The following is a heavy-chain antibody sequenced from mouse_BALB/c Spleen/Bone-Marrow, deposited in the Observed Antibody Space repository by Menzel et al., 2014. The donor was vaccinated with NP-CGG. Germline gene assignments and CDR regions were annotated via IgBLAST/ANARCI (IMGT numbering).Heavy chain of an antibody. CDR2: IHPNSGNT. Sequence: VQLQQSGSVLVRPGASVKLSCKASGYTFTNSWIHWAKQRPGQGLEWIGEIHPNSGNTNYNEKFKGKATLTVATSSSTAYVDLSSQTSEDSAVYYCARHHRYAYYFDYWGQGTTLTVSS. D-gene: IGHD2-14*01. CDR3: ARHHRYAYYFDY. J-gene: IGHJ2*01. V-gene: IGHV1S130*01. CDR1: GYTFTNSW.